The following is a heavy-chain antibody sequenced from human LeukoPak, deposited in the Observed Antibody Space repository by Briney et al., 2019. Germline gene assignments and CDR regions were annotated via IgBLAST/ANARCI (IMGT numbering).Heavy chain of an antibody. Sequence: ASVKVSCKASGYTFTSYDINWVRQATGQGLEWMGWMNPNSGNTGYAQKFQGRVTMTRNTSISTAYMELSSLRSEDTAVYYCARYVDILTGYYSFGMDVWGQGTTVTVSS. J-gene: IGHJ6*02. CDR3: ARYVDILTGYYSFGMDV. CDR1: GYTFTSYD. V-gene: IGHV1-8*01. D-gene: IGHD3-9*01. CDR2: MNPNSGNT.